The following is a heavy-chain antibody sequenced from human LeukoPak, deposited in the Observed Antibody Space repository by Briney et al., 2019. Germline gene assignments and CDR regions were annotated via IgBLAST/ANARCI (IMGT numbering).Heavy chain of an antibody. CDR3: ARELASGNTFDY. V-gene: IGHV1-2*02. Sequence: ASVKVSCKASGYTFTGYYMHWVRQAPGQGLEWMGWIKPNSGGTNYAQKFQGRVTMTRDTSISTAYMELSRLRSDDTAVYYCARELASGNTFDYWGQGTLVTVSS. CDR1: GYTFTGYY. D-gene: IGHD6-25*01. CDR2: IKPNSGGT. J-gene: IGHJ4*02.